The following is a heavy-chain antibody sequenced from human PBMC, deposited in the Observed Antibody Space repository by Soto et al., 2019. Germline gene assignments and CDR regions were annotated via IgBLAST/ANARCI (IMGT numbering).Heavy chain of an antibody. CDR1: GFSLTKSPVG. J-gene: IGHJ4*02. D-gene: IGHD1-1*01. CDR2: IYWDDDK. Sequence: QITLKEAGPTLVEPTEALALTCSFSGFSLTKSPVGVSWFRQTPGKAQEWLAVIYWDDDKLYNPSLKARITMTKDTFRNQVALPLTDMEPEDTATYFCAHRLGGSSWNDGFFDFWGQGLPVTVS. CDR3: AHRLGGSSWNDGFFDF. V-gene: IGHV2-5*02.